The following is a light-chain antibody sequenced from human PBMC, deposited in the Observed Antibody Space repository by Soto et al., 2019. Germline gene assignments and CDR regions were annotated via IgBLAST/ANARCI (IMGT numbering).Light chain of an antibody. Sequence: QSALTQPASVSGSPGQSITISCTGTSSDVGGYNYVSWYQQHPGKAPKLMIYGVSYRPSGVSNRFSGSKSGNTASLTISGLKAEDDADYYCSSHTTNTHVVFGGWTKLTVL. CDR3: SSHTTNTHVV. CDR2: GVS. V-gene: IGLV2-14*01. J-gene: IGLJ2*01. CDR1: SSDVGGYNY.